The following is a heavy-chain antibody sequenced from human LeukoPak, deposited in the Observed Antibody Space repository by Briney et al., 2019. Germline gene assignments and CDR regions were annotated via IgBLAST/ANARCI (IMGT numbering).Heavy chain of an antibody. J-gene: IGHJ4*02. CDR2: IYSGGSI. D-gene: IGHD4-17*01. CDR1: GFTVSTNY. CDR3: ARERSYGDYDYFDY. Sequence: GGSPRLSCAASGFTVSTNYMSWVRQAPGKGLEWVSIIYSGGSIYYADSVKGRFTISRDNSKNTLYLQMNSLRAEDTAVYFCARERSYGDYDYFDYWGQGALVTVSS. V-gene: IGHV3-66*01.